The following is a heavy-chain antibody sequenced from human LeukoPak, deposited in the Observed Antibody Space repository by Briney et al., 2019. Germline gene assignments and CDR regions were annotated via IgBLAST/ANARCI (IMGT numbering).Heavy chain of an antibody. J-gene: IGHJ4*02. CDR3: AKDLTYYYDSTGYYFDY. D-gene: IGHD3-22*01. Sequence: GGSLRLSCAASGFTFSSYAMSWVRQAPGKGLELASGISGSGGTTYYADSVKGRFTISRDNSKNTLYLQLNSLRAEDTAIYYCAKDLTYYYDSTGYYFDYWGQGTLVTVSS. V-gene: IGHV3-23*01. CDR1: GFTFSSYA. CDR2: ISGSGGTT.